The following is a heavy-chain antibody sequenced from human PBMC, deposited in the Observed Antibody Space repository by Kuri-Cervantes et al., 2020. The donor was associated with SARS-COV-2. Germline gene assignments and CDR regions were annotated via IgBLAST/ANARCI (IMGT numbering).Heavy chain of an antibody. V-gene: IGHV3-66*02. D-gene: IGHD1-1*01. CDR2: IYSGGST. CDR3: ARETLAFDY. CDR1: GFTVSSNY. J-gene: IGHJ4*02. Sequence: GESLKISCAASGFTVSSNYMSWVRQAPGKGLEWVSVIYSGGSTYYADSVKGRFTISRDNSKNTLYLQMNSLRAEDTAVYYCARETLAFDYWGQGTLVTVSS.